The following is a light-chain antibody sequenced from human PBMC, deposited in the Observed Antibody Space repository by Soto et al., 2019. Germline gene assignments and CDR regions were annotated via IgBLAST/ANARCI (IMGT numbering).Light chain of an antibody. CDR3: QQYNNWPFT. V-gene: IGKV3-15*01. CDR2: GAS. J-gene: IGKJ3*01. CDR1: QSVSSN. Sequence: EIVMTQSPATLSVSPGERATLSCRASQSVSSNLAWYQQKPGQAPRLLIYGASTRATGIPARFSGSGSGTESTLTISSLKSEVFAVYYCQQYNNWPFTFGPGTKVDIK.